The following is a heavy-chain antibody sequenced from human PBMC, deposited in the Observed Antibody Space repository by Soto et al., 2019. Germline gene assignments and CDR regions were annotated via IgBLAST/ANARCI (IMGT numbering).Heavy chain of an antibody. CDR2: ISSSSSTI. D-gene: IGHD4-17*01. CDR1: GFTFSSYS. V-gene: IGHV3-48*01. Sequence: GGSLRLSCAASGFTFSSYSMNWVRQAPGKGLEWVSYISSSSSTIYYADSVKGRFTISRDNAKNSLYLQMNSLRAEDTAVYYCARGYYGENFDYWGQGTLVTVSS. J-gene: IGHJ4*02. CDR3: ARGYYGENFDY.